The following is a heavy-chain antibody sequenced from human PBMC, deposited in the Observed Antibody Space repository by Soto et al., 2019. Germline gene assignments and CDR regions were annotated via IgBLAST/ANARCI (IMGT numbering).Heavy chain of an antibody. V-gene: IGHV5-51*01. J-gene: IGHJ4*02. CDR3: ARRIGYCSSTSCHAAHFDY. Sequence: GESLKISCKGSGYSFTSYWIGWVRQMPGKGLEWMGIIYPGDSDTRYSPSFQGQVTISADKSISTAYLQWSSLKASDTAMYYCARRIGYCSSTSCHAAHFDYWGQGTLVTVSS. CDR1: GYSFTSYW. CDR2: IYPGDSDT. D-gene: IGHD2-2*01.